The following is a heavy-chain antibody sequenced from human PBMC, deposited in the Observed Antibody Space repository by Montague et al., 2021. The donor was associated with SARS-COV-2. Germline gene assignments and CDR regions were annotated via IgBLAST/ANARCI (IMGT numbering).Heavy chain of an antibody. J-gene: IGHJ2*01. CDR3: ARGAPTITMIVVVFTGAGWYFDL. Sequence: SETLSLTCAVHGGSSSGYYWSWIHQPPGKGLEWIGEINHSGSTNYNPSLKSRVSISVDTSKNQFSLKLSSVTAADTAVYYCARGAPTITMIVVVFTGAGWYFDLGGRGTLVTISS. V-gene: IGHV4-34*01. CDR2: INHSGST. CDR1: GGSSSGYY. D-gene: IGHD3-22*01.